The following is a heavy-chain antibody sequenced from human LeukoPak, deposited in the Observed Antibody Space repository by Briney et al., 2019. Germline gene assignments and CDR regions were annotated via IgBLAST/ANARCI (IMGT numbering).Heavy chain of an antibody. D-gene: IGHD5-24*01. V-gene: IGHV3-30*03. CDR1: GFTFRNYG. Sequence: GRSLRLSCVVSGFTFRNYGIHWVRQAPGKGLEWVAVISYDGSNKYYADSVKGRFTITRDNSKNTLYLQMNSLRAEDTAVYFCARDWDYKMATIPGYWGQRTLVTVSS. CDR2: ISYDGSNK. CDR3: ARDWDYKMATIPGY. J-gene: IGHJ4*02.